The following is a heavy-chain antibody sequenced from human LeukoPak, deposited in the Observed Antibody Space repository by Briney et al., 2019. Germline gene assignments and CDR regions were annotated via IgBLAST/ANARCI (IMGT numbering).Heavy chain of an antibody. CDR3: ARYPKSYSSGWTAFDI. V-gene: IGHV4-30-4*08. CDR2: IYYSGST. CDR1: GGSISSGDYY. Sequence: KPSETLSLTCTVSGGSISSGDYYWRWIRQPPGKGLEWIGYIYYSGSTYYNPSLKSRVTISVDTSKNQFSLRLSSVTAADTAMYYCARYPKSYSSGWTAFDIWGQGTMVTVSS. J-gene: IGHJ3*02. D-gene: IGHD6-19*01.